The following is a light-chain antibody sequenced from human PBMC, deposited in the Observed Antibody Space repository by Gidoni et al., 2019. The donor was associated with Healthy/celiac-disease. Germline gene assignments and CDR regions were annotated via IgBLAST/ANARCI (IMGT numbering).Light chain of an antibody. Sequence: QSALTQPRSVSGSPGQSVTISCTGTSSDVGGYNYVSWYPQQPGKAPKLMIYDVSKRPSGVPDRFSGSKSGNTASLTISGLQAEDEADYYCCSYAGSYTHVVFGGGTKLTVL. CDR2: DVS. CDR1: SSDVGGYNY. J-gene: IGLJ2*01. CDR3: CSYAGSYTHVV. V-gene: IGLV2-11*01.